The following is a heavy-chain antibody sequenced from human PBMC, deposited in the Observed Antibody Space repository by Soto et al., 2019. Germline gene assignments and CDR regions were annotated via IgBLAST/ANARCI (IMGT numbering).Heavy chain of an antibody. CDR2: INHSGST. CDR1: GGSFSGYY. J-gene: IGHJ4*02. Sequence: SETLSLTCAVYGGSFSGYYWSWIRQPPGKGLEWIGEINHSGSTNYNPSLKSRVTISVDTSKNQFSLKLSSVTAADTAVYYCARGRNWGYVDYWGQGTLVTVSS. D-gene: IGHD7-27*01. CDR3: ARGRNWGYVDY. V-gene: IGHV4-34*01.